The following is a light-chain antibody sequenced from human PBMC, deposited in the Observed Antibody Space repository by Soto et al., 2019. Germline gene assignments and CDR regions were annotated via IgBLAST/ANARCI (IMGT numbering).Light chain of an antibody. J-gene: IGKJ2*01. V-gene: IGKV1-39*01. CDR3: QQTYSVLPYT. Sequence: DIQMTQSPSSLSASIGDRVTITCRASQNIRTYLNWYQQKPGKAPDLLVFAVSNLQTGVPSRFSGGGSGTDFTLTISSLQPEDFATYYCQQTYSVLPYTFGQGTKLEIK. CDR1: QNIRTY. CDR2: AVS.